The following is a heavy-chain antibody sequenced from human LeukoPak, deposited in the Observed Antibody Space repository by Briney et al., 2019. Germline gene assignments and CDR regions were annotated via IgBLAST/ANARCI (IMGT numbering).Heavy chain of an antibody. V-gene: IGHV4-39*07. CDR2: VYYSGRT. CDR3: ARLDSSGYYPDYFDY. Sequence: SEALSLTCTVSGGSISSSSYYWGWLRQPPGKGLEWIGSVYYSGRTYYNPSLKSRVTISVDTSKNQFSLKLSSVTAADTAVYYCARLDSSGYYPDYFDYWGQGTLVTVSS. CDR1: GGSISSSSYY. D-gene: IGHD3-22*01. J-gene: IGHJ4*02.